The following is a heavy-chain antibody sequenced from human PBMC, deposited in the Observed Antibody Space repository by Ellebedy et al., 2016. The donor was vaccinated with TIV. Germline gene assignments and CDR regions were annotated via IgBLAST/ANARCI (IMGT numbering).Heavy chain of an antibody. D-gene: IGHD3-16*01. CDR1: GFTFGSFG. Sequence: GGSLRLSCAASGFTFGSFGMHWVRQAPGRGLEWVSYIGDTSETKYYADSVKGRFTVSRDNAKNSLYLQMSSLRAEDTAVYYCARRSYAPYPTPLDCWGQGTLVTVSS. CDR3: ARRSYAPYPTPLDC. J-gene: IGHJ4*02. CDR2: IGDTSETK. V-gene: IGHV3-48*04.